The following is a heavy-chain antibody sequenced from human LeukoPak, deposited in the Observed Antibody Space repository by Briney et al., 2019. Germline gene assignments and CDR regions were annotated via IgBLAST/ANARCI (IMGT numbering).Heavy chain of an antibody. V-gene: IGHV3-30*18. D-gene: IGHD3-3*01. CDR2: ISYDGRIK. J-gene: IGHJ4*02. CDR1: GFTFSSYG. Sequence: PGGSLRLSCAASGFTFSSYGMHWVRQAPGKGLEWVAVISYDGRIKSYADSVKGRFTISRDNSKNTLYLQINNPRVEDTAVYYCAKRYYDFPLDYWGQGTLVTVSS. CDR3: AKRYYDFPLDY.